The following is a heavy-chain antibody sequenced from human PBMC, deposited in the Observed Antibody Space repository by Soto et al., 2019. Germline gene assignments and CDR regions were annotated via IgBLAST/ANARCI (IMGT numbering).Heavy chain of an antibody. V-gene: IGHV3-30-3*01. CDR2: LSYDGSYK. CDR3: GGQGY. J-gene: IGHJ4*01. Sequence: QVQLVESGGGVVQPGRSLRLSCAASGFTFSSYTMHWVRQAPGKGLEWVALLSYDGSYKYYADSVKGRFTISRDNPKNTLYLQMNSLRAEDSAVYYCGGQGYWGHGTLVTVSS. CDR1: GFTFSSYT.